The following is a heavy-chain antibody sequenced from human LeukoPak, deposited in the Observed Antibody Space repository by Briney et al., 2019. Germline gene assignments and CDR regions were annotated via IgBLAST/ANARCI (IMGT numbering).Heavy chain of an antibody. Sequence: ASVKVSCKASEYTFTGYYIHGVRQAPGQGLEWMGWIDPNTGDSNYVQKFQGRVTMTRDTSISTAYMELSRLRCDDTAFYYCARIRYCGGISCYYIDYWGQGTLVSVSA. CDR1: EYTFTGYY. CDR3: ARIRYCGGISCYYIDY. D-gene: IGHD2-2*01. J-gene: IGHJ4*02. V-gene: IGHV1-2*02. CDR2: IDPNTGDS.